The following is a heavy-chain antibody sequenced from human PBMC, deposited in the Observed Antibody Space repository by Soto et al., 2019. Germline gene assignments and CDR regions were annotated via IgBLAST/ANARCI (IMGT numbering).Heavy chain of an antibody. J-gene: IGHJ4*02. D-gene: IGHD3-16*01. CDR1: GFTFNNYG. V-gene: IGHV3-33*01. Sequence: QVQVVESGGGVVQPGTSLRLSCAASGFTFNNYGMHWVRQAPGKGLEWVAVIWYDASHKYYADSVKGRFTISRDNSKNTLYLQMSSLRGEDTAVYYCARDKTFGGTIGSSFDSWGQGNLVTLSS. CDR2: IWYDASHK. CDR3: ARDKTFGGTIGSSFDS.